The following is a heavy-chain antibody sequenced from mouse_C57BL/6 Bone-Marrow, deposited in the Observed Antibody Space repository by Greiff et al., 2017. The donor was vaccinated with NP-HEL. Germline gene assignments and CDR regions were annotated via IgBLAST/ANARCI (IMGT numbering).Heavy chain of an antibody. CDR2: ISSGSSTI. J-gene: IGHJ4*01. CDR3: ARNDYYGSSPDAMDY. V-gene: IGHV5-17*01. CDR1: GFTFSDYG. D-gene: IGHD1-1*01. Sequence: EVQLVESGGGLVKPGGSLKLSCAASGFTFSDYGMHWVRQAPENGLEWVAYISSGSSTIHYADTVKGRFTISRDNAKNTRFLQMTSLRSEDTAMYYCARNDYYGSSPDAMDYWGQGTSVTVSS.